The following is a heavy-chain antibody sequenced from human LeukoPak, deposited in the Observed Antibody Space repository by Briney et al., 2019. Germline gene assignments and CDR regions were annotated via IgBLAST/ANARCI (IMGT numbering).Heavy chain of an antibody. Sequence: SETLSLTCTVSGGSISSYYWSWIRQPPGKGLEWIGYIYYSGSTNYNPSLKSRVTISVDTSENQFSLKLSSVTAADTAVYYCARHAQYSSSWVYYYYYYGMDVWGQGTTVTVSS. D-gene: IGHD6-13*01. J-gene: IGHJ6*02. CDR2: IYYSGST. CDR1: GGSISSYY. V-gene: IGHV4-59*08. CDR3: ARHAQYSSSWVYYYYYYGMDV.